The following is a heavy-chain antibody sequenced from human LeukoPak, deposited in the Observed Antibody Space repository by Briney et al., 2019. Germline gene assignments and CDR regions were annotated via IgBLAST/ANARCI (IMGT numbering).Heavy chain of an antibody. CDR3: SKPFSTGIFYFDF. D-gene: IGHD3-10*01. Sequence: GGSLRLSCAASGFTFSSYAMSWVRQAPGKGLEWASAISGSGGSTYYADSVKGRFTISRDNSKNTLYLQMNSLRAEDTAVYYWSKPFSTGIFYFDFWGQGTLVTVSS. J-gene: IGHJ4*02. CDR1: GFTFSSYA. V-gene: IGHV3-23*01. CDR2: ISGSGGST.